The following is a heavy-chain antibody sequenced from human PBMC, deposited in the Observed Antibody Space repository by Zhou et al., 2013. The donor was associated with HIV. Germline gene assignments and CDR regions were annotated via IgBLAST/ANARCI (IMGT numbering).Heavy chain of an antibody. CDR2: ISAYNGNT. V-gene: IGHV1-18*01. Sequence: QVQLVQSGAEVKKPGASVKVSCKASGYNFFSYGISWVRQAPGQGLEWMGWISAYNGNTNYVQKLQGRVTMTTDTSTSTAYMELRSLRSDDTAVYYCARVELGIFQFPLRHAFDIWAKGQWSPSLQ. D-gene: IGHD3-16*01. J-gene: IGHJ3*02. CDR3: ARVELGIFQFPLRHAFDI. CDR1: GYNFFSYG.